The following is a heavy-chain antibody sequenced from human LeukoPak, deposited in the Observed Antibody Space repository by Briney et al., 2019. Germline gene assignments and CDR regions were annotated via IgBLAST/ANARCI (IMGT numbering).Heavy chain of an antibody. CDR1: GYTFTSYD. V-gene: IGHV1-8*01. CDR2: MNPNSGNT. D-gene: IGHD2-15*01. Sequence: ASVKVSCXASGYTFTSYDINWVRQATGQGLEWMGWMNPNSGNTGYAQKFQGRVTMTRNTSISTAYMELSSLRSEDTAVYYCAREVVAATYYYYYMDVWGKGTTVTVSS. CDR3: AREVVAATYYYYYMDV. J-gene: IGHJ6*03.